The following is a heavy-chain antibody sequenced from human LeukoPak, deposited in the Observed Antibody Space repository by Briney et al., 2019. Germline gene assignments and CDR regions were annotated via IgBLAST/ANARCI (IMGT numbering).Heavy chain of an antibody. V-gene: IGHV3-7*03. CDR1: GFDFSTQW. D-gene: IGHD3-10*01. Sequence: GGSLRLSCAASGFDFSTQWMSWVRQAPGKGLEWLAIVNQGATQKYYVDSVKGRFSISRDNSKNSLYLQMNSLRAEDTALYYCAKDMAAYYYASGNIDYWGQGTLVTVSS. J-gene: IGHJ4*02. CDR3: AKDMAAYYYASGNIDY. CDR2: VNQGATQK.